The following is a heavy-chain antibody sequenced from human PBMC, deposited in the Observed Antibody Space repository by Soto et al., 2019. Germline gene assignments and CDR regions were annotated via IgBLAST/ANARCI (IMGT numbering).Heavy chain of an antibody. CDR2: ISGSGGST. CDR3: ANPLFNSTSWLPSGHSSYCGMDF. D-gene: IGHD6-13*01. Sequence: GGSLRLSCAASGFTFSSYAMSWVRQAPGKGLEWVSAISGSGGSTYYAGAVKGRSTISRDNSKNTLYLQMNSMRAEDTAVYYGANPLFNSTSWLPSGHSSYCGMDFRCLGATFTISS. J-gene: IGHJ6*02. V-gene: IGHV3-23*01. CDR1: GFTFSSYA.